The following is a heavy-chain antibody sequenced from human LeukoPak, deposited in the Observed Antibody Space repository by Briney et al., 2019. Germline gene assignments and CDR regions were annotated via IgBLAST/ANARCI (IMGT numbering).Heavy chain of an antibody. D-gene: IGHD4-17*01. V-gene: IGHV4-4*02. Sequence: SETLSLTCAVSGDSISNSNWWSWVRQPPGKGLEWIGEIYHSGTTNYNPSLRSRVTISADTSKNQFSLRLSSVTAADTAVYYCARVGAAMTPAYFDFWGQGTLVTVSS. CDR2: IYHSGTT. CDR3: ARVGAAMTPAYFDF. CDR1: GDSISNSNW. J-gene: IGHJ4*02.